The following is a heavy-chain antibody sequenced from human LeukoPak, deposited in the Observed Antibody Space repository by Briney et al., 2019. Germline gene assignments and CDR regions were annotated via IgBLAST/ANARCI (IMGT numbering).Heavy chain of an antibody. CDR3: ARGGWTTVVTRYYFDY. CDR2: IIPILGIA. Sequence: SVKVSCKASGGTFSSYAISWVRQAPGQGLEWMGRIIPILGIANYAQKFQGRVAITADKSTSTAYMELSSLRSEDTAVYYCARGGWTTVVTRYYFDYWGQGTLVTVSS. CDR1: GGTFSSYA. D-gene: IGHD4-23*01. J-gene: IGHJ4*02. V-gene: IGHV1-69*04.